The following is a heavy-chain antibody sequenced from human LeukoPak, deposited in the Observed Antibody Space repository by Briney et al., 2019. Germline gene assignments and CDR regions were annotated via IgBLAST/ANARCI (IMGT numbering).Heavy chain of an antibody. CDR3: ARPWNYYYYYVMDV. V-gene: IGHV3-48*02. CDR2: ISTSSSTI. Sequence: GGSLRLSCAASGFTFSSYSMNWVRQAPGKGLEWVSYISTSSSTIYYADSVKGRFTISRDNAKNSLYLQMNSLRDEDTAVYYCARPWNYYYYYVMDVWGQGTTVTVSS. CDR1: GFTFSSYS. D-gene: IGHD1-1*01. J-gene: IGHJ6*02.